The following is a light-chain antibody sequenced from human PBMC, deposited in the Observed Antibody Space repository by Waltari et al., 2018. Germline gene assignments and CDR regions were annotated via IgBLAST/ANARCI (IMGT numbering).Light chain of an antibody. V-gene: IGLV2-18*02. CDR1: NSDIGSYNR. CDR2: EVS. Sequence: QAALTQSPSVSGSPGQSVTISCTGTNSDIGSYNRVSWYQQHPGKAPKLMIYEVSKRPSVVSDRFSGSKSGNTASLTISGLQAEDEADYYCTSYASSSTFIFGAGTRLTVL. CDR3: TSYASSSTFI. J-gene: IGLJ1*01.